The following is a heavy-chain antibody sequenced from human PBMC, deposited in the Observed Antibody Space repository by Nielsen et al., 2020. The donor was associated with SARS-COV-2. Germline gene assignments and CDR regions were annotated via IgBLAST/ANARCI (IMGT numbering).Heavy chain of an antibody. CDR2: IYNDGRRT. Sequence: GESLKISCAASGFTFSTYTMSWVRQAPGKGLEWLSYIYNDGRRTFYADSVKGRFTISRDNSNNTVYLQMNSLRSEDTAVYYCAKDVTRRHLWERDHFDYWGQGTLVTVSS. V-gene: IGHV3-23*03. CDR1: GFTFSTYT. CDR3: AKDVTRRHLWERDHFDY. D-gene: IGHD3-3*02. J-gene: IGHJ4*02.